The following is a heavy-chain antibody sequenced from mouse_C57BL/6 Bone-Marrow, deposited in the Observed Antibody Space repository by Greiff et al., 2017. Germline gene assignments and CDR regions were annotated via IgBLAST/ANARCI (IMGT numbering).Heavy chain of an antibody. V-gene: IGHV14-4*01. D-gene: IGHD2-2*01. CDR2: IDPENGAT. Sequence: EVQLVESGAELVRPGASVKLSCTASGFNIKDYYMHWVKQRPEQGLEWIGWIDPENGATEYASKFQGQATLTVDTSSNTAYLQLSSLTSGDTADYCCTNEGDDEWCAYWGQGTLVTVSA. CDR1: GFNIKDYY. J-gene: IGHJ3*01. CDR3: TNEGDDEWCAY.